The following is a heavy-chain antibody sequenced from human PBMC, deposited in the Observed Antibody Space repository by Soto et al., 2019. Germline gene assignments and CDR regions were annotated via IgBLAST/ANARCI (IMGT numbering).Heavy chain of an antibody. CDR2: ISYDGSNK. J-gene: IGHJ6*02. D-gene: IGHD6-19*01. V-gene: IGHV3-30-3*01. CDR1: GFTFSSYA. Sequence: QVQLVESGGGVVQPGRSLRLSCAASGFTFSSYAMHWVRQAPGKGLEWVAVISYDGSNKYYADSVKGRFTISRDNSKNTLYLQMNSLRAEDTAVYYCARSANIAVAGTYYYYYGMDVWGQGTTVTVSS. CDR3: ARSANIAVAGTYYYYYGMDV.